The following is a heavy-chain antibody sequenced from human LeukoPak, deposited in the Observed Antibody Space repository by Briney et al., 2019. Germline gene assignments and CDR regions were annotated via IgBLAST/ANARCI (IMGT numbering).Heavy chain of an antibody. J-gene: IGHJ4*02. Sequence: GGSLRLSCAASGFTFTEYWMNWVRQAPGKGLEWVASINQDGSEKYYMDSVKGRFTISRDNAQNSLYLQMSYLRAEDTAMFYCARDGVAAGLYFDLWGQGTLVTVSS. V-gene: IGHV3-7*01. CDR3: ARDGVAAGLYFDL. D-gene: IGHD6-13*01. CDR1: GFTFTEYW. CDR2: INQDGSEK.